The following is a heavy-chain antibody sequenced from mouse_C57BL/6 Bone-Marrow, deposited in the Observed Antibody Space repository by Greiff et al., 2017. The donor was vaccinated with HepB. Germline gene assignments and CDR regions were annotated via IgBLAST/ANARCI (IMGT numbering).Heavy chain of an antibody. D-gene: IGHD1-1*01. CDR1: GYAFTNYL. V-gene: IGHV1-54*01. CDR3: ARGDYYGSSLGYFDG. CDR2: INPGSGGT. J-gene: IGHJ1*03. Sequence: QVQLQQSGAELVRPGTSVKVSCKASGYAFTNYLIEWVKQRPGQGLEWIGVINPGSGGTNYNEKFKGKATLTADKSSSTAYMQLSSLTSEDSAVDFCARGDYYGSSLGYFDGWGTGTTVTVSS.